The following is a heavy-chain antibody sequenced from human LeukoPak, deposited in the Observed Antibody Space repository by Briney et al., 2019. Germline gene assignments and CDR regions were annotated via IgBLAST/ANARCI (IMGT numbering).Heavy chain of an antibody. CDR3: ARESPCSGDGCHARLDY. CDR2: VNAGNGNT. J-gene: IGHJ4*02. V-gene: IGHV1-3*01. Sequence: ASVKVSCKASGYTFTNYAMHWVRQAPGQRLEWMGWVNAGNGNTKYSQRFQGRVTITRDTSASTAYMELSSLRTEDTAVYYCARESPCSGDGCHARLDYWGQGTLVTVSS. CDR1: GYTFTNYA. D-gene: IGHD2-15*01.